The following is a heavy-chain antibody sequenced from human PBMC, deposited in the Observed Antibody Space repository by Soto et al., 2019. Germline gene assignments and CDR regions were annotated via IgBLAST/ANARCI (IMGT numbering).Heavy chain of an antibody. CDR3: ARAGVWPLTKGSFDY. D-gene: IGHD6-13*01. V-gene: IGHV4-31*03. J-gene: IGHJ4*02. CDR2: IYYSGST. Sequence: TPSLTCTVSGGSISSGGYYWSWIRQHPGKGLEWIGYIYYSGSTYYNPSLKSRVTISVDTSKNQFSLKLSSVTAADTAVYYCARAGVWPLTKGSFDYWGQGTLVTVSS. CDR1: GGSISSGGYY.